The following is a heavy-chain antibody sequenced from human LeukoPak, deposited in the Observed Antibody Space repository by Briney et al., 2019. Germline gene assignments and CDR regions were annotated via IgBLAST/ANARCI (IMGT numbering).Heavy chain of an antibody. J-gene: IGHJ4*02. CDR1: GLSFSDYA. V-gene: IGHV3-21*01. CDR2: ISSSSSYI. Sequence: GGSLRLSCVVSGLSFSDYAMTWVRQAPGKGLEWVSSISSSSSYIYYADSVKGRFTISRDNAKNSLYLQMNSLRAEDTAVYYCARDAYIVGATYYFDYWGQGTLVTVSS. D-gene: IGHD1-26*01. CDR3: ARDAYIVGATYYFDY.